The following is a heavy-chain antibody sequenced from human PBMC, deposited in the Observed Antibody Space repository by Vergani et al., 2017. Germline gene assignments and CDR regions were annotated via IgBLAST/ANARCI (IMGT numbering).Heavy chain of an antibody. J-gene: IGHJ4*02. CDR2: MNPNSGNT. CDR3: ARAESITIFGIPRY. CDR1: GYTFTSYD. Sequence: QVQLVQSGAEVKKPGASVKVSCKASGYTFTSYDINWVRQATGQGLEWMGWMNPNSGNTGYAQKFQGRVTMIRDTSISTAYMELSRLRADDTAVYYCARAESITIFGIPRYWGQGTLVTVSS. D-gene: IGHD3-3*01. V-gene: IGHV1-8*01.